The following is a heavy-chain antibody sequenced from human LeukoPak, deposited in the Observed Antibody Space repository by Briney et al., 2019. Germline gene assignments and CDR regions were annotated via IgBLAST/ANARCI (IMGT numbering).Heavy chain of an antibody. Sequence: SETLSLTCTVSGGSISSYYWSWTRQPPGKGLEWIGYIYYSGSTNYNPSLKSRVTISVDTSKNQFSLKLSSVTAADTAVYYCARGPAKYYDFWSGPYYYYHMDVWGKGTTVTVSS. CDR3: ARGPAKYYDFWSGPYYYYHMDV. D-gene: IGHD3-3*01. J-gene: IGHJ6*03. CDR1: GGSISSYY. CDR2: IYYSGST. V-gene: IGHV4-59*01.